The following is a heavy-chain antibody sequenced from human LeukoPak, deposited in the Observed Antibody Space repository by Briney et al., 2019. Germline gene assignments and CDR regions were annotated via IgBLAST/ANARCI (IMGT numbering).Heavy chain of an antibody. V-gene: IGHV4-34*01. CDR3: ARGSNRVVRFYYGMDV. CDR2: INHSGST. Sequence: SETLSLTCAVYGGSFSGYYWSWIRQPPGKGLEWIGEINHSGSTNCNPSLKSRVTISVDTSKNQFSLKLSSVTAADTAVYYCARGSNRVVRFYYGMDVWGQGTTVTVSS. D-gene: IGHD3-10*02. CDR1: GGSFSGYY. J-gene: IGHJ6*02.